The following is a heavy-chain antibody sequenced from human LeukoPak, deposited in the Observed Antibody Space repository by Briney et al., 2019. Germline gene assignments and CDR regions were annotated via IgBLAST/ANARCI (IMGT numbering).Heavy chain of an antibody. CDR2: IKQDGSER. Sequence: GGALRLSCAASGFTFSSHWMSWVRQAPGKVLEWVANIKQDGSERYYVDAVKGGFTISRDNAQNSLYLQMNSLRAEDTAVYYCAELGITMIGGVWGKGTTVTISS. CDR3: AELGITMIGGV. V-gene: IGHV3-7*01. J-gene: IGHJ6*04. D-gene: IGHD3-10*02. CDR1: GFTFSSHW.